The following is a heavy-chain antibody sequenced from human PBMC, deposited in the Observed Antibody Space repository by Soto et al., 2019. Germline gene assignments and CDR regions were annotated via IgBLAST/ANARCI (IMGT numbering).Heavy chain of an antibody. V-gene: IGHV1-3*01. CDR3: ARDLGGWPDY. CDR1: GYTFTSYA. D-gene: IGHD2-15*01. J-gene: IGHJ4*02. Sequence: GASVKVSCKASGYTFTSYAMHWVRQAPGQRLEWKGWINAGNDNTKYSQKFQGRVTITRDTSASTAYKELSSLKSEDTAVYYCARDLGGWPDYWGQGTLVTVSS. CDR2: INAGNDNT.